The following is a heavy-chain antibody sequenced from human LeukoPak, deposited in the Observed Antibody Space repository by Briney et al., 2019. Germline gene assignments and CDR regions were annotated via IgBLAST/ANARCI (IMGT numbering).Heavy chain of an antibody. J-gene: IGHJ3*02. CDR3: AREAPTMIVVVIGAFDI. V-gene: IGHV4-34*01. Sequence: SETLSLTCAVYGGSFSGYYWSWIRQPPGKGLEWIGEINHSGSTNYNPSLKSRVTISVDTSKNQFSLQLNSVTPEDTAVYYCAREAPTMIVVVIGAFDIWGQGTMVTVSS. D-gene: IGHD3-22*01. CDR2: INHSGST. CDR1: GGSFSGYY.